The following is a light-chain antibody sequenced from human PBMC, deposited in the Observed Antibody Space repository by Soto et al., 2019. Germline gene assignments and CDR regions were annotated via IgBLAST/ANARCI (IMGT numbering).Light chain of an antibody. Sequence: DIVMTQSPDSLAVSLGERATINCKSSQSVLYSSNNKNYLAWYQQKPGQPPKLLIYWASTRESGVPDRFSGSGSGTDFTLTISSLQAEDVALYYCQQYYSTLITFGHGTRLEIK. V-gene: IGKV4-1*01. CDR1: QSVLYSSNNKNY. CDR2: WAS. J-gene: IGKJ5*01. CDR3: QQYYSTLIT.